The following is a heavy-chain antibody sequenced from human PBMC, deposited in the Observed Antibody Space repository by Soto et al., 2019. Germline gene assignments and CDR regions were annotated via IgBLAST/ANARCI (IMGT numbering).Heavy chain of an antibody. D-gene: IGHD2-8*01. CDR2: IIPILGIA. V-gene: IGHV1-69*02. J-gene: IGHJ4*02. Sequence: ASVKVSCKASGGTFSSYTISWVRQAPGQGLEWMGRIIPILGIANYAQKFQGRVTITADKSTSTAYMELSSLRSEDTAVYYCASLYCTNGVCYKYWGQGTLVTVSS. CDR3: ASLYCTNGVCYKY. CDR1: GGTFSSYT.